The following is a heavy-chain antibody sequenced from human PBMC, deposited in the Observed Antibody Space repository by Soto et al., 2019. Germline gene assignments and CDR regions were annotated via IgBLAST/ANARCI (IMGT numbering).Heavy chain of an antibody. D-gene: IGHD3-10*01. CDR1: GGSISSGGYY. Sequence: SETLSLTCTVSGGSISSGGYYWSWIRQHPGKGLEWIGYIYYSGSTYYNPSLKSRVTISVDTSKNQFSLKLSSVTAADTAVYYCARYGVLLWFGEQNYYGMDVWGQGTTVTVSS. V-gene: IGHV4-31*03. CDR2: IYYSGST. J-gene: IGHJ6*02. CDR3: ARYGVLLWFGEQNYYGMDV.